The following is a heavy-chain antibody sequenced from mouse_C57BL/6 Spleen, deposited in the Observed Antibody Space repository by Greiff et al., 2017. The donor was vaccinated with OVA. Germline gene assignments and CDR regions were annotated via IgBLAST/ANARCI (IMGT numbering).Heavy chain of an antibody. V-gene: IGHV6-6*01. D-gene: IGHD1-1*01. CDR1: GFTFSDAW. Sequence: EVKLVESGGGLVQPGGSMKLSCAASGFTFSDAWMDWVRQSPEKGLEWVAEIRNKANNHATYYAESVKGRFTISRDDSKSSVYLQMNSLRAEDTGIDYCTEGTTVVGRGWYFDVWGTGTTVTVSS. J-gene: IGHJ1*03. CDR3: TEGTTVVGRGWYFDV. CDR2: IRNKANNHAT.